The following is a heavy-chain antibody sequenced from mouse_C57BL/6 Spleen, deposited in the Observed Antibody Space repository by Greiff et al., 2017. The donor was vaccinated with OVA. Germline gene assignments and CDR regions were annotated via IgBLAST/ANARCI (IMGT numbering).Heavy chain of an antibody. Sequence: QVHVKQPGAELVKPGASVKLSCKASGYTFTSYWMHWVKQRPGQGLEWIGMIHPNSGSTNYNEKFKRKATLTVDKSSSTAYMQLSSLTSEDSAVYYCAQTAQVPFAYWGQGTLVTVSA. D-gene: IGHD3-2*02. CDR1: GYTFTSYW. V-gene: IGHV1-64*01. CDR3: AQTAQVPFAY. J-gene: IGHJ3*01. CDR2: IHPNSGST.